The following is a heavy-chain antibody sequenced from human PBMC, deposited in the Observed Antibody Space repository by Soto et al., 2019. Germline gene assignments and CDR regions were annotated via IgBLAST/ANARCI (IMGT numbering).Heavy chain of an antibody. Sequence: PGESLKISCKGSGYSFTSYWIGWVRQMPGKGLEWMGIIYPGDSDTRYSPSFQGQVTISADKSISTAYLQWSSLKASDTAMYYCARPIAAASFIGPLDIWGQGTMVTVSS. V-gene: IGHV5-51*01. CDR1: GYSFTSYW. D-gene: IGHD6-13*01. CDR2: IYPGDSDT. CDR3: ARPIAAASFIGPLDI. J-gene: IGHJ3*02.